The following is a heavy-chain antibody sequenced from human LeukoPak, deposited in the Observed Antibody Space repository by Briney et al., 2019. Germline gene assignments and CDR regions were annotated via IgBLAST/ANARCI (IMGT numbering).Heavy chain of an antibody. Sequence: PSQTLSLTCTVSGGSISSGGYYWSWIRQPPGKGLEWIGYIYHSGSTYYNPSLKSRVTISVDRSKNQFSLKLSSVTAADTAVYYCARAPGADTPNGFAPGGQGTLVPVSS. CDR2: IYHSGST. CDR1: GGSISSGGYY. CDR3: ARAPGADTPNGFAP. V-gene: IGHV4-30-2*01. J-gene: IGHJ5*02.